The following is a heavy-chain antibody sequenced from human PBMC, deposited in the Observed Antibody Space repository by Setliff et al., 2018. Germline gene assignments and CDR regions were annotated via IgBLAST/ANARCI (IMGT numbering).Heavy chain of an antibody. D-gene: IGHD3-3*01. V-gene: IGHV4-38-2*01. CDR2: FYTSGNT. CDR1: GYSISSGYY. J-gene: IGHJ5*02. CDR3: ARVYDFWSGYYRVGNWFDP. Sequence: NPSETLSLTCAVSGYSISSGYYWGWIRQPPGKGLEWIGHFYTSGNTNYNPSLKSRVTISVDTSKNQFSLKLSSVTAADTAVYYCARVYDFWSGYYRVGNWFDPWGQGTLVTVS.